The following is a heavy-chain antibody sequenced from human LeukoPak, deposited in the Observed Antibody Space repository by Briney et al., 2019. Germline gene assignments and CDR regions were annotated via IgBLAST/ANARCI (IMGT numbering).Heavy chain of an antibody. V-gene: IGHV1-2*02. CDR3: AIASPGASVKWFDP. CDR2: INPNSGGT. J-gene: IGHJ5*02. Sequence: GASVKVSCKASGYTFTCYCMHWVRQAPGQGLEWMGWINPNSGGTNYAQKFQGRVTMTRDTSISTAYMELSRLRSDDTAVYYCAIASPGASVKWFDPWGQGTLVTVSS. CDR1: GYTFTCYC. D-gene: IGHD2-2*01.